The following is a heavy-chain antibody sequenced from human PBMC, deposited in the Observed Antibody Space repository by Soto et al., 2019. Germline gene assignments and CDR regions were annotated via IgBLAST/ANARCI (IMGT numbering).Heavy chain of an antibody. CDR1: GDSFTSYA. V-gene: IGHV1-3*01. D-gene: IGHD3-3*01. J-gene: IGHJ5*02. CDR3: ARAADYDFWSGYYTPPYWFDP. CDR2: INAGNGNT. Sequence: GASVKVSCKACGDSFTSYAMHCVRQAPGQRLEWMGWINAGNGNTKYSQKFQGRVTITRDTSASTAYMELSSLRSEDTAVYYCARAADYDFWSGYYTPPYWFDPWGQGTLVTVSS.